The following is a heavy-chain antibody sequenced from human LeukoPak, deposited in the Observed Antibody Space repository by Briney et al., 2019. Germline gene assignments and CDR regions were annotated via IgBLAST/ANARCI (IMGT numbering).Heavy chain of an antibody. CDR1: GVSISSGDYY. Sequence: PSETLSLTCTVSGVSISSGDYYWSWIRQPPGKVLEWIGYVYHSGSTYYSPPLRNRVTLSVDTSKNQFSLKLSSVTAADTAVYYCARAPVPPSFLLFAPGGQGPLVTVPS. V-gene: IGHV4-30-4*01. CDR2: VYHSGST. D-gene: IGHD2/OR15-2a*01. J-gene: IGHJ5*02. CDR3: ARAPVPPSFLLFAP.